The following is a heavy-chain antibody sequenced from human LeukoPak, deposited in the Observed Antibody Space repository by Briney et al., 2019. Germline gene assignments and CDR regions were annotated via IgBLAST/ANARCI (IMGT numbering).Heavy chain of an antibody. D-gene: IGHD6-19*01. Sequence: GGSLRLSCAASRFTFNTYWMHWVRQAPGKGLVWVSRIDSDGNSTAYADSVKGRFTISRDNAKNTLYLQMNSLRAEDTAVYYCAKDPLRIAVAGTRWGQGTLVTVSS. J-gene: IGHJ4*02. CDR1: RFTFNTYW. CDR2: IDSDGNST. CDR3: AKDPLRIAVAGTR. V-gene: IGHV3-74*01.